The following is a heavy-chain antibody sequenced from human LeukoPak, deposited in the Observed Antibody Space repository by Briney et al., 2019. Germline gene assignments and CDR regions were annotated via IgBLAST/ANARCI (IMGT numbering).Heavy chain of an antibody. D-gene: IGHD2-2*01. CDR2: IYITESA. Sequence: SETLSLTCTVSGGSLSSGSYYWTWIRQPGGKGLEWLGRIYITESANYNTSLESRVTILVDTSKNQFSLKLSSVTAADTAIYYCARSRERICSNPPCYVDLQATWGQGALVTVSP. V-gene: IGHV4-61*02. CDR1: GGSLSSGSYY. CDR3: ARSRERICSNPPCYVDLQAT. J-gene: IGHJ4*02.